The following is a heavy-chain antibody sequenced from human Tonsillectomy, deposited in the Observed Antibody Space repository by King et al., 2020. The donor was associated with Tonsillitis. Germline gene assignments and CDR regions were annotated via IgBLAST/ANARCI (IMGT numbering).Heavy chain of an antibody. V-gene: IGHV3-74*01. CDR2: INNDESRT. D-gene: IGHD6-13*01. J-gene: IGHJ4*02. CDR3: ASTRQRSSWIHFDY. CDR1: GFTFSRYW. Sequence: VQLVESGGGLVQPGGSLRLSCAASGFTFSRYWMHWVRQAPGKGLVWVSRINNDESRTSYADSVKGRFTISRDNAKNTLYLQMNSLRAEDTAVYYCASTRQRSSWIHFDYWGQGTLVTASS.